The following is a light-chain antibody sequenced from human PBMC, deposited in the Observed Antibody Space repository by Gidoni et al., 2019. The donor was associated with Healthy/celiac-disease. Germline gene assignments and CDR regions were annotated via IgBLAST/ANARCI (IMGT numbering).Light chain of an antibody. CDR2: DAS. V-gene: IGKV3-11*01. Sequence: IVLTQSPATLSLSPGERATLSCRASQSVSSYLAWYQQKPGQAPRLLIYDASNRATGIPARFSGSGSGTDFTLTISSLEPEDFAVYYCQQRSDWQYTFXQXTKLEIK. CDR3: QQRSDWQYT. J-gene: IGKJ2*01. CDR1: QSVSSY.